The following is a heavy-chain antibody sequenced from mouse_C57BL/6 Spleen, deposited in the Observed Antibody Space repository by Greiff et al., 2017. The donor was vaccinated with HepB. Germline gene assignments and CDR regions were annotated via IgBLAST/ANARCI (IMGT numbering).Heavy chain of an antibody. D-gene: IGHD1-1*01. V-gene: IGHV1-15*01. J-gene: IGHJ1*03. CDR3: TRRERYHWYFDV. Sequence: QVQLQQSGAELVRPGASVTLSCKASGYTFTDYEMHWVKQTPVHGLEWIGAIDPETGGTAYNQKFKGKAILTADKSSSTAYMELRSLTSEDSAVYYCTRRERYHWYFDVWGTGTTVTVSS. CDR2: IDPETGGT. CDR1: GYTFTDYE.